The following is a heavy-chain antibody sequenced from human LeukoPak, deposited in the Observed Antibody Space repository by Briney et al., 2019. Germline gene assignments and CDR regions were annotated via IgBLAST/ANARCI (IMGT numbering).Heavy chain of an antibody. D-gene: IGHD3-9*01. CDR3: AREVTRYYDILTGYSDNRHDAFDI. Sequence: PSETLSLTCTVSGGSISSSSYYWGWIRQPPGKGLEWIGSIYYSGSTYYNQSLKSRVTISVDTSKNQFSLKLSSVTAADTAVYYCAREVTRYYDILTGYSDNRHDAFDIWGQGTMVTVSS. CDR2: IYYSGST. CDR1: GGSISSSSYY. J-gene: IGHJ3*02. V-gene: IGHV4-39*07.